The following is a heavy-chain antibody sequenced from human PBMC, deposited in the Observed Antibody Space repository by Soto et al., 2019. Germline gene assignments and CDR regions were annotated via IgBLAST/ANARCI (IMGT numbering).Heavy chain of an antibody. J-gene: IGHJ3*01. CDR1: GFNFANSW. CDR3: ARSPTLVVIAGEAAFHF. Sequence: GEALKISCEGSGFNFANSWISWVRQMPGKGLEWMGIIYPGDSETRYSPSFQGQVTISADRSSNTAFLHWNTLRASDTGMYYCARSPTLVVIAGEAAFHFWGQGTIVTVSS. D-gene: IGHD2-15*01. CDR2: IYPGDSET. V-gene: IGHV5-51*01.